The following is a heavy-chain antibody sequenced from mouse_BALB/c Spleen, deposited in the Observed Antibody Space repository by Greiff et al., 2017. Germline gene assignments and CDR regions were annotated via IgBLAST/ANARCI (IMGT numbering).Heavy chain of an antibody. CDR1: GYTFTSYW. D-gene: IGHD1-1*01. Sequence: LQQPGSELVRPGASVKLSCKASGYTFTSYWMHWVKQRHGQGLEWIGNIYPGSGSTNYDEKFKSKGTLTVDTSSSTADMHLSSLTSEDSAVYYWTRGDYDSRRGAMDYWGQGTSVTVSS. CDR3: TRGDYDSRRGAMDY. J-gene: IGHJ4*01. CDR2: IYPGSGST. V-gene: IGHV1S22*01.